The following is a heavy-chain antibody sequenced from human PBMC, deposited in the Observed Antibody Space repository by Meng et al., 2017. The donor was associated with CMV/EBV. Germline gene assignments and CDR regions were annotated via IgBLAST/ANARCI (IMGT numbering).Heavy chain of an antibody. CDR2: VNSDGSST. Sequence: ASGFTFSHYWMHWVRQAPGKALVWVSRVNSDGSSTSYADSVKGRFTISRDNSKNTLYLQMNSLRAEDTAVYYCARDSTIFGVVTQNWGQGTLVTVSS. V-gene: IGHV3-74*01. CDR1: GFTFSHYW. D-gene: IGHD3-3*01. CDR3: ARDSTIFGVVTQN. J-gene: IGHJ4*02.